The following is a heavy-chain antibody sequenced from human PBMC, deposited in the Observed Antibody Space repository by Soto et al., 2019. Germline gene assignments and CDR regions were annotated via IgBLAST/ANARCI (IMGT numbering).Heavy chain of an antibody. D-gene: IGHD3-3*02. J-gene: IGHJ3*02. CDR1: GFSFTTSG. Sequence: SGGSLRLSCAASGFSFTTSGMHWVRQPPGKGLEWVALIWHDGTFTHFADSVKGRFTISRDNSNDMLYLQMNSLRADDTAVYYCVRDRHFRRGPDDIWGQGTMVTVSS. CDR2: IWHDGTFT. V-gene: IGHV3-33*01. CDR3: VRDRHFRRGPDDI.